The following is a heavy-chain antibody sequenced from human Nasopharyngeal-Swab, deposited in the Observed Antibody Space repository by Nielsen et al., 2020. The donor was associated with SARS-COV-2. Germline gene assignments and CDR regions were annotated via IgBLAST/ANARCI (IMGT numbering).Heavy chain of an antibody. CDR2: ISSSSTYI. CDR1: GFTFSSYG. CDR3: AREIRGSGSYQNWFDP. D-gene: IGHD3-10*01. V-gene: IGHV3-21*01. J-gene: IGHJ5*02. Sequence: GESLKISCAASGFTFSSYGINWVRQAPGQGLEWVSFISSSSTYIYYADSVKGRFTISRDNAKNSLYLQMNSLRAEDTAIYYCAREIRGSGSYQNWFDPWGQGTRVTVSS.